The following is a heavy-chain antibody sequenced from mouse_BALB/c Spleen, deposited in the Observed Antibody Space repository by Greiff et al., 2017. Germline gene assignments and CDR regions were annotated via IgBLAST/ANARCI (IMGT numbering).Heavy chain of an antibody. CDR1: GYAFSSYW. Sequence: QVQLKESGAELVRPGSSVKISCKASGYAFSSYWMNWVKQRPGQGLEWIGQIYPGDGDTNYNGKFKGKATLTADKSSSTAYMQLSSLTSEDSAVYFCARYDGYSAWFAYWGQGTLVTVSA. D-gene: IGHD2-3*01. V-gene: IGHV1-80*01. J-gene: IGHJ3*01. CDR3: ARYDGYSAWFAY. CDR2: IYPGDGDT.